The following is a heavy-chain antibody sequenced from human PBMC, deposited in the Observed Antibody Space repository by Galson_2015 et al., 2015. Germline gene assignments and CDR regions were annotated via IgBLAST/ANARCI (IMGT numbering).Heavy chain of an antibody. V-gene: IGHV3-30*18. CDR1: GFTFSSYG. CDR3: AKDRLKRGYAPGDS. J-gene: IGHJ5*01. Sequence: SLRLSCAASGFTFSSYGMHWVRQAPGKGLEWVAVISYDGSNKYYADSVKGRFTISRDNSKNTLYLQMNSLRAEDTAVYYCAKDRLKRGYAPGDSWGQGTLVTVSS. D-gene: IGHD5-12*01. CDR2: ISYDGSNK.